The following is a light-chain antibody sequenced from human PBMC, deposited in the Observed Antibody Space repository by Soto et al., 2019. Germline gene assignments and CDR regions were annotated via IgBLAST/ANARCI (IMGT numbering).Light chain of an antibody. Sequence: DVQMTQSPSSLSASLGDRVTITCRASQSIVTYLNWYLQKPGKAPKLLIYAASNLQSGVPSRFSGSGSGTEFALTISSLQPGDFATYYCQQASSFPPTFGQGTRLEIK. V-gene: IGKV1-39*01. CDR3: QQASSFPPT. J-gene: IGKJ5*01. CDR1: QSIVTY. CDR2: AAS.